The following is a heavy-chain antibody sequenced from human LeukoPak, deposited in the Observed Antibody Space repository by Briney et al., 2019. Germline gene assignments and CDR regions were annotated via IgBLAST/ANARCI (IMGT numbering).Heavy chain of an antibody. Sequence: ASVKVSCKTSGYTFINYGISWVRQAPGQGLEWMGWISGYNGNTNYVQNLQGRVTMTTDTSTSTAYMELRSLRSDDTAVYYCARDIRYDSSGHYYYWFDSWGQGTLVTVSS. CDR2: ISGYNGNT. CDR1: GYTFINYG. D-gene: IGHD3-22*01. CDR3: ARDIRYDSSGHYYYWFDS. J-gene: IGHJ5*01. V-gene: IGHV1-18*01.